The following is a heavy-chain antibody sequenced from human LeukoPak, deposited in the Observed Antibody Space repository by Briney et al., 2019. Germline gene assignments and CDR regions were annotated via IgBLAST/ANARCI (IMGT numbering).Heavy chain of an antibody. CDR1: RLTFSNYA. CDR2: VSRNGDST. J-gene: IGHJ1*01. CDR3: ARDSESGDLRLQH. D-gene: IGHD3-10*01. V-gene: IGHV3-64*01. Sequence: PGESLRLSCAAFRLTFSNYAMYWVRQAPGKGLEYVSGVSRNGDSTDYGNSVKGRFTISRDNSKNTLYLQMGGLRAEDMGVYYCARDSESGDLRLQHWGQGTLVTVSS.